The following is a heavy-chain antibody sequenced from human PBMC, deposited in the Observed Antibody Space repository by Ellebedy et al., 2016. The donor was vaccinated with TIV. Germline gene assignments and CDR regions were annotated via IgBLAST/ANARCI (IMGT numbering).Heavy chain of an antibody. CDR2: VFYSGSP. CDR3: ARIDSWQPIDY. V-gene: IGHV4-39*02. D-gene: IGHD3-9*01. J-gene: IGHJ4*02. Sequence: MPSETLSLTCSVSGGSVSPTSYYWAWIRQPPGKGLAWIGSVFYSGSPYYNPSFKSRVTLSADTSKNHFSLNLTSVTAADTAVYYCARIDSWQPIDYWGQGTLVTVSS. CDR1: GGSVSPTSYY.